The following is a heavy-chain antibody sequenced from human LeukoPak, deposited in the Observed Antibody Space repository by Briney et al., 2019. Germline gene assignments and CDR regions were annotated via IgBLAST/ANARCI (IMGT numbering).Heavy chain of an antibody. D-gene: IGHD3-9*01. CDR1: GGTFSSYA. CDR2: IIPIFGTA. CDR3: ARSSKFDWSAHYFDY. Sequence: VASVKVSCKASGGTFSSYAISWVRQAPGQGLEWMGGIIPIFGTANYAQKFQGRVTITTDESTSTAYMELSSLRSEDTAVYYCARSSKFDWSAHYFDYWGQGTLVTVSS. J-gene: IGHJ4*02. V-gene: IGHV1-69*05.